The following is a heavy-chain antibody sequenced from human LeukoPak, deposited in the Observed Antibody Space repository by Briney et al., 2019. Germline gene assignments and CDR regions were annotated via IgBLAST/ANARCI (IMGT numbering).Heavy chain of an antibody. V-gene: IGHV4-59*08. CDR2: IYYSGST. Sequence: SETLSLTCTVSGGSVDGYYWSWIRQPPGKELEWIGNIYYSGSTNYNPSLKSRVTISGDTSRNHFSLCLSSVTAADMAVYYCARRRRSNWAFDSWGQGTLVTVSS. CDR1: GGSVDGYY. CDR3: ARRRRSNWAFDS. J-gene: IGHJ4*02. D-gene: IGHD1-1*01.